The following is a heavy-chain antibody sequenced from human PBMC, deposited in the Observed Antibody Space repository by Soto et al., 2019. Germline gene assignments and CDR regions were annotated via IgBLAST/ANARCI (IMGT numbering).Heavy chain of an antibody. Sequence: EVPLLESGGGLVQPGGSLRLSCAASGFTFSSYAMSWVRQAPGKGLEWVSGICGSGVSTYYADSVKGRFTISRDNSKNALYLQMNSLRAEDTAVYYCAKGAWYYDILTGYGYFDYWGQGTLVTVSS. J-gene: IGHJ4*02. CDR3: AKGAWYYDILTGYGYFDY. V-gene: IGHV3-23*01. CDR2: ICGSGVST. D-gene: IGHD3-9*01. CDR1: GFTFSSYA.